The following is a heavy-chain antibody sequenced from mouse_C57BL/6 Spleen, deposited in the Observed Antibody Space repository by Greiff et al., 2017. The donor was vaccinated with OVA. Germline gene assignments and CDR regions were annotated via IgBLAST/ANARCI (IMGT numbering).Heavy chain of an antibody. CDR1: GYTFTDYY. CDR3: ARLYSSYDYFDY. CDR2: INPNNGGT. D-gene: IGHD1-1*01. Sequence: EVQLQQSGPELVKPGASVKISCKASGYTFTDYYMNWVKQSHGKSLEWIGDINPNNGGTSYNQKFKGKATLTVDKSSSTAYMELRSLTSEDSAVYYCARLYSSYDYFDYWGQGTTLTVSS. J-gene: IGHJ2*01. V-gene: IGHV1-26*01.